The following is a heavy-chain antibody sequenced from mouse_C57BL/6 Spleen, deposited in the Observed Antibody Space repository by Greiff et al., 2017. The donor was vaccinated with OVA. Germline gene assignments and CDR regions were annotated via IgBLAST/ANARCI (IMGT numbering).Heavy chain of an antibody. Sequence: QVQLQQSGAELVRPGASVTLSCKASGYTFTDYEMHWVKQTPVHGLEWIGAIDPETGGTAYNQKFKGKAILTADKSSSTAYMELRSLTSEDSAVYYCTRGVLRYAMDYWGQGTSVTVSS. CDR2: IDPETGGT. CDR1: GYTFTDYE. CDR3: TRGVLRYAMDY. D-gene: IGHD1-1*01. V-gene: IGHV1-15*01. J-gene: IGHJ4*01.